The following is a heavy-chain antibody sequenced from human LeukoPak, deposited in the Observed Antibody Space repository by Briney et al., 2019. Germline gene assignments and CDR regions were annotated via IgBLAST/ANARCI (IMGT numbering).Heavy chain of an antibody. J-gene: IGHJ2*01. CDR1: GFTFCSYA. CDR3: AKDPRYGDYALDL. D-gene: IGHD4-17*01. V-gene: IGHV3-23*01. CDR2: LSGSGGST. Sequence: PGGSLRLSCAASGFTFCSYAMSWVPQAPGKGLECVSALSGSGGSTYYADSVKGRFTISRDNSKNTLYLQMNSLRAEDTAVYYCAKDPRYGDYALDLWGRGTLVTVSS.